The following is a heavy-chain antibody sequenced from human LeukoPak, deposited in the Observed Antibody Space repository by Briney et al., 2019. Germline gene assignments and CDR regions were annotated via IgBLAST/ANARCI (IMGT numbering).Heavy chain of an antibody. V-gene: IGHV3-21*01. CDR2: ISRSRSYR. Sequence: GGSLRLSCAASGFTFSSYRMNWVRQAPGKGGEWGSSISRSRSYRYYADSVKGGYTISRDKAKKSLYMQMNSLRAEDTAVYYCARDYCSGVSCYYFDYWGQGTLVTVSS. D-gene: IGHD2-15*01. J-gene: IGHJ4*02. CDR1: GFTFSSYR. CDR3: ARDYCSGVSCYYFDY.